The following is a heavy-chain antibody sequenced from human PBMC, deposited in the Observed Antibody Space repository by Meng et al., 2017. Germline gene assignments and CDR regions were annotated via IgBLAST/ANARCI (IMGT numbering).Heavy chain of an antibody. CDR1: GFTFSSYA. CDR2: ISYDGSNK. CDR3: ASMGY. D-gene: IGHD3-10*01. Sequence: QVELVEVGGGVFQPGSFLRLSCAASGFTFSSYAMHWVRQAPGKGLEWVAVISYDGSNKYYADSVKGRFTISRDNSKNTLYLQMNSLRAEDTAVYYCASMGYWGQGTLVTVS. J-gene: IGHJ4*02. V-gene: IGHV3-30*01.